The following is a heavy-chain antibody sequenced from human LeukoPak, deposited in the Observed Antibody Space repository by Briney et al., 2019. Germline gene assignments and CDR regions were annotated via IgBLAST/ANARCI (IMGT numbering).Heavy chain of an antibody. D-gene: IGHD6-19*01. CDR2: ISSSNSYI. Sequence: GGSLRLSCAASGFTFSSYSMNWVRQAPGKGLEWVSSISSSNSYIYYADSVKGRFTISRDNSKNTLYLQMNSLRAEDTAVYYCAKDLPQWLAPWVVGVPSYMDVWGKGTTVTISS. CDR1: GFTFSSYS. J-gene: IGHJ6*03. CDR3: AKDLPQWLAPWVVGVPSYMDV. V-gene: IGHV3-21*01.